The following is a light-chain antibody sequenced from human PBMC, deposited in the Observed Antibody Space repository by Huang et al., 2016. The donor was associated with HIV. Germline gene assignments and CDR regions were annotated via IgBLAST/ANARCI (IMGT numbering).Light chain of an antibody. Sequence: DIVMTQSPLSLPVTPGEPASISCRSSQSLLHNNGYNYLDWYLQKPGQSPQLLIYLGSNRASGVPDRFSGSGSGTDFTLKISRVEAEDVGVYYCMQALQTPITFGQGTRLEIK. CDR2: LGS. CDR3: MQALQTPIT. V-gene: IGKV2-28*01. CDR1: QSLLHNNGYNY. J-gene: IGKJ5*01.